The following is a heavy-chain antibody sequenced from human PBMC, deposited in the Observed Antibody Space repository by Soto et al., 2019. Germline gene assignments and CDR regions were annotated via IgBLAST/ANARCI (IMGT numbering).Heavy chain of an antibody. Sequence: GGSLRLSCAASGFTFDDYGMHWVRQAPGKGLEWVAVISYDGSNKYYADSVKGRFTISRDNSKNTLYLQMNSLRAEDTAVYYCAKEVTMVPYYFDYWGQGTLVTVSS. J-gene: IGHJ4*02. D-gene: IGHD3-10*01. CDR3: AKEVTMVPYYFDY. CDR2: ISYDGSNK. V-gene: IGHV3-30*18. CDR1: GFTFDDYG.